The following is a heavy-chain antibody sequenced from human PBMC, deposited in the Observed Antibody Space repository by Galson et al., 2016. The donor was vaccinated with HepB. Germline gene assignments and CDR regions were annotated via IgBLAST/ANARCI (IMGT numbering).Heavy chain of an antibody. CDR1: GDSISSISHY. J-gene: IGHJ4*02. V-gene: IGHV4-39*07. Sequence: SETLSLTCNVSGDSISSISHYWGWIRQPPGKGLEWIGSIYYSGSTSHSPSLKSRVTISVDTSKNQFSLRLTSVTAADTAVYYCARALGTSVDYWGQGTRVTVSS. CDR2: IYYSGST. CDR3: ARALGTSVDY. D-gene: IGHD3-10*01.